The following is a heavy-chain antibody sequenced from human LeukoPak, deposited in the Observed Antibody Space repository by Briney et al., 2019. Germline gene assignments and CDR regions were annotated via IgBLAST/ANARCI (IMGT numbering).Heavy chain of an antibody. D-gene: IGHD5-18*01. CDR3: ARDYSGGWGYSKEWDAFDI. V-gene: IGHV4-31*03. CDR2: IYYSGST. J-gene: IGHJ3*02. CDR1: GGSISSGGYY. Sequence: SETLSLTCTVSGGSISSGGYYWSWIRQHPGKGLEWIGYIYYSGSTYYNPSLKSRVTISVDTSKNQFSLKLSSVTAADTAVYYCARDYSGGWGYSKEWDAFDIWGQGTMVTVSS.